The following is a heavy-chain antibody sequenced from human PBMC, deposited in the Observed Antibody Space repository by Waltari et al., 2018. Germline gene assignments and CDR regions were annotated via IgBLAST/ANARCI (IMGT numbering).Heavy chain of an antibody. CDR3: ARDSVYDSSGYYGALLVFDY. V-gene: IGHV1-69*13. CDR1: GYTFTSYA. CDR2: IIPIFGTA. D-gene: IGHD3-22*01. Sequence: QVQLVQSGAEVKKPGASVKGSCKASGYTFTSYAISWVRQAPGQGREWMGGIIPIFGTANDAQKFQGRVTITADESTSTAYMELSSLRSEDTAVYYCARDSVYDSSGYYGALLVFDYWGQGTLVTVSS. J-gene: IGHJ4*02.